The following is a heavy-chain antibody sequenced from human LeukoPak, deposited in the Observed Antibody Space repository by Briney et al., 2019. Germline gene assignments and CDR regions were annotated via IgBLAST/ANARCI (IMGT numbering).Heavy chain of an antibody. CDR1: GYTFTSNY. V-gene: IGHV1-46*01. CDR3: ARGRHAEYLSPDFDY. J-gene: IGHJ4*02. CDR2: ISPSGGST. D-gene: IGHD2/OR15-2a*01. Sequence: ASVKVSCKAFGYTFTSNYMHWVRQAPGQGLEWMGVISPSGGSTTYAQKFQGRVTLTRDMSTSTDYLELSSLKSDDTAVYYCARGRHAEYLSPDFDYWGQGTLVIVSS.